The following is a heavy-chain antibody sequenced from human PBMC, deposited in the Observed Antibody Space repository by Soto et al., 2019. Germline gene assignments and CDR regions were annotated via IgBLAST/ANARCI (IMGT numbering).Heavy chain of an antibody. CDR1: GGSISSGDYN. CDR2: IYYRGST. CDR3: ARVRYYYDSSGEKMYYFDY. Sequence: SETLSLTCTVSGGSISSGDYNWSWLPQNPGKDREWIGYIYYRGSTNYNPSLKSRVTISVDTSKNQFSLKLSSVTAADTAVYYCARVRYYYDSSGEKMYYFDYWGQGTLVTVSS. J-gene: IGHJ4*02. D-gene: IGHD3-22*01. V-gene: IGHV4-61*08.